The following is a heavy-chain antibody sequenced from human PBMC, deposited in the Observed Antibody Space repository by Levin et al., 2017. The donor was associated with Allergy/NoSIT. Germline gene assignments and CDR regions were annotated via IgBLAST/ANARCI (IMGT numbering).Heavy chain of an antibody. CDR1: GFSLSTSGVT. D-gene: IGHD3-10*01. CDR2: IYWDDDK. CDR3: AHRRKGFGADY. J-gene: IGHJ4*02. Sequence: SGPTLVKPTQTLTLTCTFSGFSLSTSGVTVGWIRQPPGKALVWLALIYWDDDKRYSPSLKSRLTITKDTSKNQVVLTMTNMDPADTATYYCAHRRKGFGADYWGQGTLVTVSS. V-gene: IGHV2-5*02.